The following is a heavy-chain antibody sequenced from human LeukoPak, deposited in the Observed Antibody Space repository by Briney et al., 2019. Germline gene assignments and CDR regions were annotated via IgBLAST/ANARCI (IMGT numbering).Heavy chain of an antibody. V-gene: IGHV1-18*01. J-gene: IGHJ4*02. D-gene: IGHD6-13*01. CDR2: ISAYNSNT. CDR1: GYTFTSYG. CDR3: ATYPRPGIAAAGGTD. Sequence: ASVKVSCKASGYTFTSYGISWVRQAPGQGLEWMGWISAYNSNTNYAQKLQGRVTMTTDTSTSTAYMELRSLRSDDTAVYYCATYPRPGIAAAGGTDWGQGTLVTVSS.